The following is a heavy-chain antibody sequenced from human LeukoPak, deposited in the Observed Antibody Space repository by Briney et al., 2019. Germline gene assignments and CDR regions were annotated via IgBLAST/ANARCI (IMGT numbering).Heavy chain of an antibody. Sequence: PSETLSLTCTVSGGSISSSSYYWGWIRQPPGKGLEWIGSIYYSGSTYYNPSLKSRVTISVDTSKNQFSLKLSSVTAADTAVYYCARHLHPHYYFDYWGQGTLVTVSS. CDR3: ARHLHPHYYFDY. V-gene: IGHV4-39*01. CDR2: IYYSGST. J-gene: IGHJ4*02. CDR1: GGSISSSSYY.